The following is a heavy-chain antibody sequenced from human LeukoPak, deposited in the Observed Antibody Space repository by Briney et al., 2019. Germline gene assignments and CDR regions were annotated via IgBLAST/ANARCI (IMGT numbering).Heavy chain of an antibody. D-gene: IGHD2-15*01. CDR2: INHSGST. V-gene: IGHV4-34*01. CDR3: AGSHKYCSGGSCQSDY. Sequence: SETLSLTCAVYGGSFSGYYWSWIRQPPGKGLEWIGEINHSGSTNYNPSLKSRVTISVDTSKNQFSLKLSSVTAADTAVYYCAGSHKYCSGGSCQSDYWGQGTLVTVSS. CDR1: GGSFSGYY. J-gene: IGHJ4*02.